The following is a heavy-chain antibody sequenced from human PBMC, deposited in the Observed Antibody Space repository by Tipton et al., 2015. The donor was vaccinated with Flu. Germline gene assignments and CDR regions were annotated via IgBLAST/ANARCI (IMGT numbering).Heavy chain of an antibody. CDR2: ISSSGSTI. D-gene: IGHD3-22*01. J-gene: IGHJ6*02. Sequence: SLRLSCAVSGFAFSSYAMNWVRQAPGKGLEWVSYISSSGSTIYYADSVKGRFTISRDNAKNSLYLQMNSLRAEDTAVYYCARGITMIVPSRDYYYYGMDVWGQGTTVTVSS. CDR3: ARGITMIVPSRDYYYYGMDV. CDR1: GFAFSSYA. V-gene: IGHV3-48*03.